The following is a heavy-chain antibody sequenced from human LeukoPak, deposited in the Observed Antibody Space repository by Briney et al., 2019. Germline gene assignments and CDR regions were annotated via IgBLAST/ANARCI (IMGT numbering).Heavy chain of an antibody. CDR3: ARGGYDYVWGSYRSLYYYYYMDV. D-gene: IGHD3-16*02. Sequence: PSETLSLTCAVYGGSFSGYYWSWIRQPPGKGLEWIGEINHSGSTNYNPSLKCRVTISVDTSKNQFSLKLSSVTAADTAVYYCARGGYDYVWGSYRSLYYYYYMDVWGKGTTVTVSS. CDR2: INHSGST. CDR1: GGSFSGYY. V-gene: IGHV4-34*01. J-gene: IGHJ6*03.